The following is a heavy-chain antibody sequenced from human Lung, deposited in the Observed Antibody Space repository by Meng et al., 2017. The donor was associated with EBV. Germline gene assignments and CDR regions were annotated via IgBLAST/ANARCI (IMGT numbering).Heavy chain of an antibody. CDR1: GGSVSSGPHY. CDR3: ARLQWDLLNRWFDP. CDR2: FYYGGST. Sequence: QRQLPESGPGLVTPSETLSLTCSVSGGSVSSGPHYWGWIRQPPGKGLESIVTFYYGGSTHYNPSLRSRVTISADTSKNQFSLDLSSVTAADTAVYFCARLQWDLLNRWFDPWGQGALVTVSS. J-gene: IGHJ5*02. V-gene: IGHV4-39*01. D-gene: IGHD1-26*01.